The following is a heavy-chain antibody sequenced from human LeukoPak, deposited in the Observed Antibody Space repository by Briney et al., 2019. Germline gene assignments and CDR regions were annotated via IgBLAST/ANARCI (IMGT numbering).Heavy chain of an antibody. CDR3: AKDLWGVMAAGTLEL. D-gene: IGHD1-1*01. Sequence: RSGGSLRLSCAASGFTVSSNYMSWVRQAPGKGLEWVSVIYSGGSTYYADSVKGRFTISRDNSKNTLYLQMNSLRAEDTAVYYCAKDLWGVMAAGTLELWGRGTLVTVSS. CDR2: IYSGGST. V-gene: IGHV3-66*01. J-gene: IGHJ2*01. CDR1: GFTVSSNY.